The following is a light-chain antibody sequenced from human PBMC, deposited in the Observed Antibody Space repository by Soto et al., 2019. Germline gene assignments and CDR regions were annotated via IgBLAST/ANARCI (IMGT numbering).Light chain of an antibody. CDR2: DAS. CDR3: QQYDDWPPP. Sequence: IVMTKSPATLSVSPGERVTLSCRASQSVSNKLAWYHQKPGQAPRLLIYDASGRAGSVPARLSGSGAGTEFTLTISSLQSEDCAVDFCQQYDDWPPPSGQGTKVDIK. V-gene: IGKV3-15*01. J-gene: IGKJ1*01. CDR1: QSVSNK.